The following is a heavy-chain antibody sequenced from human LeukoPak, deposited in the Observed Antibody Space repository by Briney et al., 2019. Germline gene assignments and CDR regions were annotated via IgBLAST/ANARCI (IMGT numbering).Heavy chain of an antibody. V-gene: IGHV4-31*03. CDR3: ARGGESLDTAMITGY. CDR2: IYYSGST. CDR1: GGSISSGGYY. D-gene: IGHD5-18*01. J-gene: IGHJ4*02. Sequence: SETLSLTCTVSGGSISSGGYYWSWIRQHPGKGLEWIGYIYYSGSTYYNPSLKSRVTISVDTSKNQISLKVSSVTAADTAVYHCARGGESLDTAMITGYWGQGALVTVSS.